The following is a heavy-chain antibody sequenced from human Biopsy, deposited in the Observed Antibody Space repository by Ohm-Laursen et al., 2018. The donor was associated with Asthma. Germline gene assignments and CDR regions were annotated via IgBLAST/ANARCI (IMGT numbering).Heavy chain of an antibody. CDR2: ISFDGSNK. V-gene: IGHV3-30*18. CDR1: GFTFSNYG. CDR3: AKDVFPGWELRRGPDY. J-gene: IGHJ4*02. Sequence: CAASGFTFSNYGMPWVRQAPGKVLDWVAVISFDGSNKNYTDSVKGRFTISRDNSRNTLHLQMNSLRAEDTAVYYCAKDVFPGWELRRGPDYWGQGTLVTVSS. D-gene: IGHD1-26*01.